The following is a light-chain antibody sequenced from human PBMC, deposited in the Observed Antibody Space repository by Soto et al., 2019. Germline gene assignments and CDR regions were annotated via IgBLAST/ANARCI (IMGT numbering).Light chain of an antibody. CDR3: QQYNNWPIT. Sequence: EIVMTQSPATLSVSPGERATLSCRASQSVSSDLAWYQQKPGQVPKLLIYGASTRATGIPARFSGSGSGTEFTLTISSLQPEDFAVYYCQQYNNWPITFGQGTRLEIK. V-gene: IGKV3-15*01. CDR1: QSVSSD. CDR2: GAS. J-gene: IGKJ5*01.